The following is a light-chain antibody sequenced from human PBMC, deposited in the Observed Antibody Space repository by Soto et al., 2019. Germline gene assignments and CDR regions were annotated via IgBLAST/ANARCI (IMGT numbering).Light chain of an antibody. J-gene: IGLJ1*01. CDR1: SSDVGGYNY. Sequence: QSALTQPASVSGSPGQSITISCTGTSSDVGGYNYVSWYQQHPGKAPKLMIYEVSNRPSGVSNRFSGSKSDNTASLTISGLQAGDEAYYYCSSYTSNSTDVFGTGTKLTVL. V-gene: IGLV2-14*01. CDR3: SSYTSNSTDV. CDR2: EVS.